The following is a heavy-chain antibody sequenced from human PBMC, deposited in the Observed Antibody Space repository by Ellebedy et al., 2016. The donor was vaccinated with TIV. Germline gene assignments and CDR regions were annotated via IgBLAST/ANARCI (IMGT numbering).Heavy chain of an antibody. Sequence: ASVKVSCKASGYTFTAYYMHWVRQAPGQGLEWMGWINPDSGGTNFAQKFQGRVTMTRDTSINTVYMELNRLESDDSAVYYCARGRRGSSGMDVWGQGTTVTVSS. CDR3: ARGRRGSSGMDV. CDR1: GYTFTAYY. CDR2: INPDSGGT. V-gene: IGHV1-2*02. J-gene: IGHJ6*02. D-gene: IGHD6-13*01.